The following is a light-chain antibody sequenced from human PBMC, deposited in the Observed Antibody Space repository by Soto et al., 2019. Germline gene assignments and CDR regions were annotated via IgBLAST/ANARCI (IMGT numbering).Light chain of an antibody. CDR2: GAS. CDR1: QSVSSN. V-gene: IGKV3-15*01. Sequence: EIVMTQSPATLSVSPGERATVSCRASQSVSSNLAWYQQKPGQAPRLLIYGASTRATGIPARFSGSGSGTEFTLTISSLQSEDFAVYYCQQQSNWPRAFGQGTKVDIK. J-gene: IGKJ1*01. CDR3: QQQSNWPRA.